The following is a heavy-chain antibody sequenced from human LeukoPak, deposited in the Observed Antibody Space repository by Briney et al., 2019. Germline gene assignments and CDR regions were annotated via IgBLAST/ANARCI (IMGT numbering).Heavy chain of an antibody. J-gene: IGHJ3*02. V-gene: IGHV1-69*05. CDR1: GGTFSSYA. Sequence: VKVSCKASGGTFSSYAISWVRQAPGQGLEWMGGIIPIFGTANYAQKFQGRVTITTDESTSTAYMELSSLRSEDTAVYYCASRNIVLMVYADAFDIWGQGILVTVSS. CDR2: IIPIFGTA. CDR3: ASRNIVLMVYADAFDI. D-gene: IGHD2-8*01.